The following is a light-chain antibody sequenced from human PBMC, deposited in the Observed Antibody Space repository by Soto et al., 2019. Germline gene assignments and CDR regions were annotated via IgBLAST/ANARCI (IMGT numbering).Light chain of an antibody. Sequence: IVLTQSPGSLSFSPGERATLSCRASQSVSSSYLAWYQQKPGQAPRLLIYGASSRATGIPDRFSGSGSGTDFTLTISRLEPEDFAVYYCQQYGSSCTFGQGTKVEIX. CDR3: QQYGSSCT. V-gene: IGKV3-20*01. CDR2: GAS. CDR1: QSVSSSY. J-gene: IGKJ1*01.